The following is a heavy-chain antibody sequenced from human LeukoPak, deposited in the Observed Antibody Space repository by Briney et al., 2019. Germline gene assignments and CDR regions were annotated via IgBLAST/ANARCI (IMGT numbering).Heavy chain of an antibody. Sequence: GGSLRLSCAASGFTFSSYAMHWVRQAPGKGLEWVAVISYDASNKYYADSVKGRFTISRDNSKNTLYLQMNGLRAEDTAVYYCARERGSLAAAGTVYFQHWGQGTLVTVSS. J-gene: IGHJ1*01. CDR1: GFTFSSYA. CDR2: ISYDASNK. CDR3: ARERGSLAAAGTVYFQH. V-gene: IGHV3-30*01. D-gene: IGHD6-13*01.